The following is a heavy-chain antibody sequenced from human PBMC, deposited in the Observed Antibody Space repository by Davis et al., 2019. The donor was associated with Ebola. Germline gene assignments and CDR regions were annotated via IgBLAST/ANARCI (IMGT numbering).Heavy chain of an antibody. CDR2: INPHNGNT. J-gene: IGHJ5*02. CDR1: GYTFTNYG. V-gene: IGHV1-18*04. Sequence: ASVKVSCKTSGYTFTNYGITWVRQAPGQGLEWMGWINPHNGNTNYAQNVQGRVTMTTDTSTSTVYMELSSLRSEDTAVYYCARGFLRFDPWGQGTLVTVSS. D-gene: IGHD3-3*01. CDR3: ARGFLRFDP.